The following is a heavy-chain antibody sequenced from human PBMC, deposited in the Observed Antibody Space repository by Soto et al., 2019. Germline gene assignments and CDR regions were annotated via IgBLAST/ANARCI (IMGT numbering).Heavy chain of an antibody. J-gene: IGHJ4*02. CDR3: ARARGGYCTSTGCYTRDYFDY. CDR2: IDYSGST. V-gene: IGHV4-59*01. CDR1: GGSISSYY. D-gene: IGHD2-2*02. Sequence: LSLTCIVSGGSISSYYWNWIRQPPGKGLEWIGYIDYSGSTKYNPSTKSRVTMSVDTSKNQLSLKLSSVTAADTAVYYCARARGGYCTSTGCYTRDYFDYWGQGTLVTVSS.